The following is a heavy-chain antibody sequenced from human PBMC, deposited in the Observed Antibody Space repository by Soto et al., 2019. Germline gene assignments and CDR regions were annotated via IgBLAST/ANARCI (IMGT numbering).Heavy chain of an antibody. V-gene: IGHV3-33*01. CDR3: ARELVVVVAATHYYYYGMDV. CDR1: GFTFSSYG. J-gene: IGHJ6*02. CDR2: IWYDGSNK. Sequence: PGGSLRLSCAASGFTFSSYGMHWVRQAPGKGLEWVAVIWYDGSNKYYADSVKGRFTISRDNSKNTLYLQMNSLRAEDTAVYYCARELVVVVAATHYYYYGMDVWGQGTTVTVSS. D-gene: IGHD2-15*01.